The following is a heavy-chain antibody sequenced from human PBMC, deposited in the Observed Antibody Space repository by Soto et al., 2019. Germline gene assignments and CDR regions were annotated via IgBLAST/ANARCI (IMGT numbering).Heavy chain of an antibody. CDR2: ISYDGSNK. V-gene: IGHV3-30*18. J-gene: IGHJ6*02. CDR3: AKDLYDFWSGSYGMDV. Sequence: GGSLRLSCAASGFTFSSYGMHWVRQAPGKGLEWVAVISYDGSNKYYADSVKGRFTISRDNSKNTLYLQMNGLRAEDTAVYYCAKDLYDFWSGSYGMDVWGQGTTVTVSS. CDR1: GFTFSSYG. D-gene: IGHD3-3*01.